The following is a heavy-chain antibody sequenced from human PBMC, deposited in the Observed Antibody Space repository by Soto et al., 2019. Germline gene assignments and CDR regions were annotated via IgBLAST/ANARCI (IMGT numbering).Heavy chain of an antibody. CDR1: GRSPKRSRNQ. J-gene: IGHJ4*02. Sequence: SQTRSLTCTLGGRSPKRSRNQWVWIRHTPGTGLEWIASISHSGMPYYRHSLKGRVAMSLDRSQNQFSLRLPSMPAADTALYHCATSHDPIDTSGYHDVWGKGLQGTGSS. CDR2: ISHSGMP. CDR3: ATSHDPIDTSGYHDV. D-gene: IGHD3-22*01. V-gene: IGHV4-39*01.